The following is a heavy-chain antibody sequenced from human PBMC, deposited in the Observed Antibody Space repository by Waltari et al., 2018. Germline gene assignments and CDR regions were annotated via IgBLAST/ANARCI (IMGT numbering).Heavy chain of an antibody. CDR1: GFTFSSYA. V-gene: IGHV3-23*01. J-gene: IGHJ2*01. CDR2: ISGSGGST. D-gene: IGHD1-26*01. CDR3: ARQVWEGKYFDL. Sequence: EVQLLESGGGLVQPGGSLRLSCAASGFTFSSYAMSWVRQAPGKGLEWVSAISGSGGSTYYADSVKGRFTISRDNSKNTLYLQMNSLRSEDTAVYYCARQVWEGKYFDLWGRGTLVTVSS.